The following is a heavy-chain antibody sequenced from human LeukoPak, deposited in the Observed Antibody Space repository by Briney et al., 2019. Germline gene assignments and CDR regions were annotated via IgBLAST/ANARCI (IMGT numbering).Heavy chain of an antibody. CDR1: GFTFSSYA. Sequence: GRSLRLSCAASGFTFSSYAMHWVRQAPGKGLEWVAVISYDGSNKYYADSVKGRFTISRDNSKNTLYLQMNSLRAEDTAVYYCARERPHYCSGGSCLDYWGQGTLVTVSS. CDR2: ISYDGSNK. V-gene: IGHV3-30*04. J-gene: IGHJ4*02. D-gene: IGHD2-15*01. CDR3: ARERPHYCSGGSCLDY.